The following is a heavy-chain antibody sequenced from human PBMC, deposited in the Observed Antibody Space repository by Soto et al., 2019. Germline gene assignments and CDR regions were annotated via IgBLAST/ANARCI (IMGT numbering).Heavy chain of an antibody. CDR2: ISYDGTKK. CDR1: RFTFGSYA. CDR3: AGPIVVGGGGFDY. D-gene: IGHD2-21*01. V-gene: IGHV3-30-3*01. Sequence: QVQLEESGGGVVQPERSLRLSCAASRFTFGSYAMHWVRQAPGKGLEWVASISYDGTKKDYADSLQGRFTISRDNSKSTLYLHMNSLRVEDPAVYHCAGPIVVGGGGFDYWGRGTLVTVSS. J-gene: IGHJ4*02.